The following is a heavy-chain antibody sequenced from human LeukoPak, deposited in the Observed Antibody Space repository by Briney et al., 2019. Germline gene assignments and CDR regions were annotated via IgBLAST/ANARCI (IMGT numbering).Heavy chain of an antibody. CDR1: GFTVSSYA. CDR2: IRGSGGST. Sequence: PGGSLRLSCAASGFTVSSYAMGWVRQPPGKGLEWVSAIRGSGGSTYYAASVKGRFTISRDNSKNTLYLQMNSLRAEDTAVYYCAKPFWSGDFDYWGQGTLVTVSS. V-gene: IGHV3-23*01. D-gene: IGHD3-3*01. J-gene: IGHJ4*02. CDR3: AKPFWSGDFDY.